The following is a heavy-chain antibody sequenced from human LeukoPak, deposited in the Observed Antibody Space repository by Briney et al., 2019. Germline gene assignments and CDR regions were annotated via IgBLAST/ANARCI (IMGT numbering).Heavy chain of an antibody. CDR2: TYPGDSNT. J-gene: IGHJ5*02. Sequence: GESLKISCKGSGYSFTNNWIGWVRQMPGKGLEWMGITYPGDSNTRYSPSFQGQVTISTDKSISSAYLQWSSLKASDTAMYYCVRSPACSSGACYPNWFDPWGQGTLVTVSS. CDR3: VRSPACSSGACYPNWFDP. D-gene: IGHD2-15*01. V-gene: IGHV5-51*01. CDR1: GYSFTNNW.